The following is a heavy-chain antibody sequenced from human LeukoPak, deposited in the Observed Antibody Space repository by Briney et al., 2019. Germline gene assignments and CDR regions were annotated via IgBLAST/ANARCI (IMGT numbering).Heavy chain of an antibody. CDR1: GYSFTSYW. V-gene: IGHV5-51*01. CDR2: IYPGDSDT. Sequence: GESLKIYCKGSGYSFTSYWIGWVRQMPGKGLEWMGIIYPGDSDTRYSPSFQGQVTISADKSISTAYLQWSSLKASDTAMYYCARPTMVRGGYMDVWGKGTTVTISS. J-gene: IGHJ6*03. D-gene: IGHD3-10*01. CDR3: ARPTMVRGGYMDV.